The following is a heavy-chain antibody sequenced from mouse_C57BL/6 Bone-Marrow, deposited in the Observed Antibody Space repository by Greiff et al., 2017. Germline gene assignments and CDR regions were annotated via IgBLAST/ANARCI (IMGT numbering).Heavy chain of an antibody. CDR3: ARLGYYEGDYFDY. J-gene: IGHJ2*01. D-gene: IGHD2-3*01. Sequence: QQSCKASGYTFTSYWMHWVKQRPGRGLEWIRRIDPNSGGTKYNEKFKSKATLTVDKPSSTPYKQLSSPTSEDAAVYDCARLGYYEGDYFDYWGQGTTLTVSS. CDR2: IDPNSGGT. CDR1: GYTFTSYW. V-gene: IGHV1-72*01.